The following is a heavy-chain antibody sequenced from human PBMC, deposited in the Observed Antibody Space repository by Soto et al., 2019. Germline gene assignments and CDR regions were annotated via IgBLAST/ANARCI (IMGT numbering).Heavy chain of an antibody. CDR1: GFTVSTKY. Sequence: GGSLRLSCAASGFTVSTKYMSWVRQAPGKGLEWVSVIYSGGSTFYADSVRGRLTISRDNSKNTVNLQMNSLRAEDTAVYYCARDPWAADYWGQGTLVTVSS. CDR2: IYSGGST. J-gene: IGHJ4*02. D-gene: IGHD3-16*01. CDR3: ARDPWAADY. V-gene: IGHV3-66*01.